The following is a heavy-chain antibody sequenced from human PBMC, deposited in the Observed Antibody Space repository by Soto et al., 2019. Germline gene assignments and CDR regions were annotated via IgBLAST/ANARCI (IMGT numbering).Heavy chain of an antibody. V-gene: IGHV3-30*18. J-gene: IGHJ2*01. Sequence: QVQLVESGGGVVQPGRSLRLSCVGSGFTFSSYGMHWVRQAPGKGLEWLAVISFDGNYKYHADSVKGRFTISRDNSKNXXFLEMSSLRPEDKAVYYCVKDTLHSGSYENWYFELWGRGTLVTVSS. CDR3: VKDTLHSGSYENWYFEL. CDR1: GFTFSSYG. D-gene: IGHD1-26*01. CDR2: ISFDGNYK.